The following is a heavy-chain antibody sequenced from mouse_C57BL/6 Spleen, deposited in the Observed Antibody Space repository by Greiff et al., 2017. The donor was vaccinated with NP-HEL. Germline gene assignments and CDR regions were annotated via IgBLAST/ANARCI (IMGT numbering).Heavy chain of an antibody. CDR3: ARNWPLYGSSYGFDY. CDR2: IWSGGST. V-gene: IGHV2-2*01. J-gene: IGHJ2*01. Sequence: VMLVESGPGLVQPSQSLSITCTVSGFSLTSYGVHWVRQSPGKGLEWLGVIWSGGSTDYNAAFISRLSISKDNSKSQVFFKMNSLQADDTAIYYCARNWPLYGSSYGFDYWGQGTTLTVSS. CDR1: GFSLTSYG. D-gene: IGHD1-1*01.